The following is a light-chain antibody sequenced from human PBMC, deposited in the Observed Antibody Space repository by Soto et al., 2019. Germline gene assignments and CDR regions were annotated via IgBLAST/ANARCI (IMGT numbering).Light chain of an antibody. CDR2: GAS. V-gene: IGKV3-20*01. CDR3: QQYGRSSYT. Sequence: EIVLTQSPGTLSLSPGERATLSYRASQSVSSSYLAWYQQKPGQAPRLLIYGASSRATGIPDRFSGSGSGTDITLTISRLEPEDFAVYYCQQYGRSSYTFGQGTKLEIK. CDR1: QSVSSSY. J-gene: IGKJ2*01.